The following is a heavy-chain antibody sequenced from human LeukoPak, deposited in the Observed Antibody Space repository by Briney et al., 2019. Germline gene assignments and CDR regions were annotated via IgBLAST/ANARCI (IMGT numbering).Heavy chain of an antibody. CDR3: ASGTSGYSYGGY. CDR1: GFTFRTYW. V-gene: IGHV3-7*01. CDR2: IKQDGSER. Sequence: GGSLRLSCAASGFTFRTYWMTWVRQAPGKGLEWVANIKQDGSERNYVDSVKGRFTISRDNAKNSLYLQMNSLRAEDTAVYYCASGTSGYSYGGYWGQGTLVTVSS. J-gene: IGHJ4*02. D-gene: IGHD5-18*01.